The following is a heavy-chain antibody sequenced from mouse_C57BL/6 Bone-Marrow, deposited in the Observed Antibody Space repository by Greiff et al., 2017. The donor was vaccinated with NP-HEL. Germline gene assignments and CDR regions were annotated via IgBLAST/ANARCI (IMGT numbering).Heavy chain of an antibody. CDR2: ISSGGSYT. D-gene: IGHD2-4*01. CDR1: GFTFSSYG. CDR3: ARHKAVYYDYVYAMDY. Sequence: EVKLVESGGDLVKPGGSLKLSCAASGFTFSSYGMSWVRQTPDKRLEWVATISSGGSYTYYPDSVKGRFTISRDNAKNTLYLQMSSLKSEDTAMYYCARHKAVYYDYVYAMDYWGQGTSVTVSS. V-gene: IGHV5-6*02. J-gene: IGHJ4*01.